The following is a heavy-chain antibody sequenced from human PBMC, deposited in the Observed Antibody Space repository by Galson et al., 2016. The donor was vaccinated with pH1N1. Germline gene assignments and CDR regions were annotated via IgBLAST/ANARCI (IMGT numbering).Heavy chain of an antibody. Sequence: SVKVSCKASGGTFGSNGISWLRQAPGQGLEWMGRIIPILGSTNYTQKFQGKITITADESTSTAYMELNSLRSEDTALYYCAREDYYDVDLSDWYFDLWGRGTLVTV. D-gene: IGHD3-22*01. CDR2: IIPILGST. J-gene: IGHJ2*01. CDR3: AREDYYDVDLSDWYFDL. V-gene: IGHV1-69*13. CDR1: GGTFGSNG.